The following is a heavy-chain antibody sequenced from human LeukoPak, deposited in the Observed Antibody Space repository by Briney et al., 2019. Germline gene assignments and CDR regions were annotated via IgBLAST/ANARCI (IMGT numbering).Heavy chain of an antibody. J-gene: IGHJ4*02. CDR1: GFTFSSYS. V-gene: IGHV3-21*01. CDR3: ARNDYGDSYFDY. Sequence: GGSLRLSCAASGFTFSSYSMNWVRQAPGKGLEWVSSISSSSNYIYYADSVKGRFTISRDNARTSLYLQMNSLRAEDTAVYYCARNDYGDSYFDYWGQGALVTVSS. D-gene: IGHD4-17*01. CDR2: ISSSSNYI.